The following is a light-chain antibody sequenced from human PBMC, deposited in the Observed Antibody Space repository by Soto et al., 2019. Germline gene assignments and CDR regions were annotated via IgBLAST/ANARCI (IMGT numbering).Light chain of an antibody. CDR1: SSNIGAGYD. V-gene: IGLV1-40*01. Sequence: VLTQPPSVSGAPGQRVTISCTGSSSNIGAGYDVHWYQQLPGTAPKLLIYGNSNRPSGVPDRFSGSESGTSASLAITGLQAEDEADYYCQSYDSSLSGSKVFGGGTKLTVL. CDR3: QSYDSSLSGSKV. J-gene: IGLJ2*01. CDR2: GNS.